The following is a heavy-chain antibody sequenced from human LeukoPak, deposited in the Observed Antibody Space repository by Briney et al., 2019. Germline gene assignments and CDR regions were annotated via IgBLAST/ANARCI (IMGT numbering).Heavy chain of an antibody. CDR2: IIPIFGTA. CDR1: GYTFTSYG. D-gene: IGHD1-26*01. V-gene: IGHV1-69*05. CDR3: ASDASGSSPSRLDY. J-gene: IGHJ4*02. Sequence: SVKVSCKASGYTFTSYGISWVRQAPGQGLEWMGGIIPIFGTANYAQKFQGRVTITTDESTSTAYMELSSLRSEDTAVYYCASDASGSSPSRLDYWGQGTLVTISS.